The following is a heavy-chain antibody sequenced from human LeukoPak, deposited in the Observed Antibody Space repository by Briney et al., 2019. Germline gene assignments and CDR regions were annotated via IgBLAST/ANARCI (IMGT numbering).Heavy chain of an antibody. D-gene: IGHD3-3*01. CDR1: GFTFSSYG. Sequence: PGRSLRLSCAASGFTFSSYGMHWVRQAPGKGLEWVAVISYDGSNKYYADSVKGRFTISRDNSKNTLYLQVNSLRTEDTAVYYCAKDWPLRFLEWLFWDWGQGTLVTVSS. J-gene: IGHJ4*02. CDR3: AKDWPLRFLEWLFWD. CDR2: ISYDGSNK. V-gene: IGHV3-30*18.